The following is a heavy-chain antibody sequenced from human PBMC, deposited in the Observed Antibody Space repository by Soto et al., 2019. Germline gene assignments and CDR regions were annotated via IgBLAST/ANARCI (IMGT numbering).Heavy chain of an antibody. CDR2: IIPHYNTL. CDR1: EGTFNSYA. D-gene: IGHD6-13*01. CDR3: ASGASRWYPYFFDS. Sequence: QAQVVQSGAEVRKPGASVKLSCKASEGTFNSYAIAWVRQAPGPGLEWMGGIIPHYNTLNYAQKFQDRVTITADASTNTVYMELSSLRSDDTAVYFCASGASRWYPYFFDSWAQGTLVTVSS. J-gene: IGHJ4*02. V-gene: IGHV1-69*01.